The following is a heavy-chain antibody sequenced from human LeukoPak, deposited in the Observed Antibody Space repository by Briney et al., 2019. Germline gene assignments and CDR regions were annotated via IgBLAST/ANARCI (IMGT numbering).Heavy chain of an antibody. D-gene: IGHD2-2*01. V-gene: IGHV4-31*03. Sequence: SETLSLTCTVSGGSISSGGYYWSWVRQHPGKGLEWIGYIYYSGSTYYNPSLKSRVTISVDTSKNQFSLKLSSVTAADTAVYYCARGFDIVVVRGCWLDPWGQGTLVTVSS. J-gene: IGHJ5*02. CDR2: IYYSGST. CDR1: GGSISSGGYY. CDR3: ARGFDIVVVRGCWLDP.